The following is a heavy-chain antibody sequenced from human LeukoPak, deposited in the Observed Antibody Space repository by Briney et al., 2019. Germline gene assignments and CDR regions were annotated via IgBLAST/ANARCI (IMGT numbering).Heavy chain of an antibody. CDR2: ISWNSGSI. CDR3: AKGPSHELDLSYYFDY. D-gene: IGHD1-1*01. CDR1: GFTFSSYE. V-gene: IGHV3-9*03. Sequence: GGSLRLSCAASGFTFSSYEMNWVRQAPGKGLEWVSGISWNSGSIGYADSVKGRFTISRDNAKNSLYLQMNSLRAEDMALYYCAKGPSHELDLSYYFDYWGQGTLVTVSS. J-gene: IGHJ4*02.